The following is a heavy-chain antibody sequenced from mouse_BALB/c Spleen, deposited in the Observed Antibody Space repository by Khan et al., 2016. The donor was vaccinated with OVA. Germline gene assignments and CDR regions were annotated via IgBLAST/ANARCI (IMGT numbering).Heavy chain of an antibody. CDR1: GYSFTLYY. D-gene: IGHD2-14*01. V-gene: IGHV1-26*01. Sequence: EVQLQESGPDLVKPGASVKISCRASGYSFTLYYMSWVKQSHGKSLEWIGRVNPNTDNINYNQEFKGKAILTVDKSSNPAYMELRSLTSEDSAVYFCARGYDFFASGGQGTLVTVSA. CDR3: ARGYDFFAS. J-gene: IGHJ3*01. CDR2: VNPNTDNI.